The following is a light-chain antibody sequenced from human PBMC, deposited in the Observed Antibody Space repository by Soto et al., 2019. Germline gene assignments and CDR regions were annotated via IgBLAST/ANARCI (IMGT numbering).Light chain of an antibody. V-gene: IGKV3-15*01. CDR3: QQYNNWPPWT. J-gene: IGKJ1*01. CDR1: QSIRSN. CDR2: GAS. Sequence: IVMTQSPATLSVSPGERATLSCRASQSIRSNLAWYQQKPGQAPRLLFYGASTRATGIPARFSGSGSGTEFTLTISSLQSEDFAVYYCQQYNNWPPWTFGHGTKVEIK.